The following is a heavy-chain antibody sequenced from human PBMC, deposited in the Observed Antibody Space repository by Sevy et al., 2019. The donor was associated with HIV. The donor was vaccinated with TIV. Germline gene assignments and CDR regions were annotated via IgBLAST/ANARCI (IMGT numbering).Heavy chain of an antibody. CDR3: ARHPYGDYVGYFDP. V-gene: IGHV4-39*01. J-gene: IGHJ5*02. CDR1: GGSIISSGYY. D-gene: IGHD4-17*01. Sequence: SETLSLTCTVSGGSIISSGYYWGWIRQPPGMGLEWLGSIYYSGSTYYNPSLKSRVTISVDTSKNQFSLKMNSVTAADTAVYYCARHPYGDYVGYFDPWGQGTLVTVSS. CDR2: IYYSGST.